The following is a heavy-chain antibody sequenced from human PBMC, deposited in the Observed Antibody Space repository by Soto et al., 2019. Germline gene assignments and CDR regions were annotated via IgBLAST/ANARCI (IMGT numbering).Heavy chain of an antibody. J-gene: IGHJ3*02. CDR2: ISSKTYGATT. D-gene: IGHD1-26*01. CDR1: GFAFGEYA. V-gene: IGHV3-49*04. Sequence: EVQLVESGGALTQPGRSLRLSCTASGFAFGEYAVTWVRQSPGKGLEWVAHISSKTYGATTAYAASVKGRFSISRDDRNSVAYLQMNGLRVEDTAVYFCTRLPPNTYGTTPFDIWGQGTGVTVSS. CDR3: TRLPPNTYGTTPFDI.